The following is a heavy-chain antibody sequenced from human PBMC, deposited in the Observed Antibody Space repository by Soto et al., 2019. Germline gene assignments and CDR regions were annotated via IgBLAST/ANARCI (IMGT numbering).Heavy chain of an antibody. CDR3: ARDRITGTTRGPNCFDP. Sequence: GASGKVSCKGTGYTFTSYGKRWVRQAPGQGLEWMGWISAYNGNTNYAQKLQGRVTMTTDTSTSTAYMELRSLRSDDTAVYYCARDRITGTTRGPNCFDPWGQGTLVIVSS. D-gene: IGHD1-7*01. J-gene: IGHJ5*02. CDR1: GYTFTSYG. V-gene: IGHV1-18*04. CDR2: ISAYNGNT.